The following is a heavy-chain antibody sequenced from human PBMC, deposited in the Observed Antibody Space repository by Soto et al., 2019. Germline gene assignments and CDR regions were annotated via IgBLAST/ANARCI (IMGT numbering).Heavy chain of an antibody. D-gene: IGHD3-10*01. J-gene: IGHJ6*03. CDR1: EFTFSGRS. CDR3: VRGWFGPDV. Sequence: EVQLVESGGGLVQPGGSLRLSCAASEFTFSGRSVHWVRQAPGKGLVWVSGIDKVGTDSTYADSVKGRFTSSRDNAKNTVYLQMNSLRDEDTAEYNCVRGWFGPDVWGKGTTVPVSS. V-gene: IGHV3-74*01. CDR2: IDKVGTDS.